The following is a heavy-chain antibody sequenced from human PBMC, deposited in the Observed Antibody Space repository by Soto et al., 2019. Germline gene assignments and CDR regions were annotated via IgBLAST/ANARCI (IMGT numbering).Heavy chain of an antibody. J-gene: IGHJ4*02. Sequence: QVQLVQSGAEVKKPGASVKVSCKASGYTFTSYDINWVRQATGQGLEWMGWMNPNSGNTGYAQKYQGRVTMTRNTSISTAYMEMSSLRSEDTAVYYCARGGSGYSHDGYYFDYWGQGTLVTVSS. CDR2: MNPNSGNT. D-gene: IGHD3-22*01. V-gene: IGHV1-8*01. CDR3: ARGGSGYSHDGYYFDY. CDR1: GYTFTSYD.